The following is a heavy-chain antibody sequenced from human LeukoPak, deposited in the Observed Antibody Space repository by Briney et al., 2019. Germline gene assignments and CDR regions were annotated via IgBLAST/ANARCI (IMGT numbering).Heavy chain of an antibody. CDR1: GGSISSYY. Sequence: KSSETLSLTCTVSGGSISSYYWSWIRQPPGKGLEWIGYIYYSGTTNYNPSLKSRVTISVDTSKNQFSLKLSSVTAADTAVYYCAGYGEGGDAFDIWGQGTMVTASS. CDR2: IYYSGTT. V-gene: IGHV4-59*08. CDR3: AGYGEGGDAFDI. J-gene: IGHJ3*02. D-gene: IGHD4-17*01.